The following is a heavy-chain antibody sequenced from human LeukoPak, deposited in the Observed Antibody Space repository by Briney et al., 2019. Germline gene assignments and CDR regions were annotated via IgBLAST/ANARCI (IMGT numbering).Heavy chain of an antibody. V-gene: IGHV3-23*01. CDR1: GFTFSGYA. CDR2: ISGSGGST. Sequence: GGSLRLSCAASGFTFSGYAMSWVRQAPGKGLEWVSAISGSGGSTYYADSVKGRFTISRDNSKNTLYLQMNSLRAEDTAVYYCAKGGGSYSTPLDYWGQGTLVTVSS. J-gene: IGHJ4*02. D-gene: IGHD1-26*01. CDR3: AKGGGSYSTPLDY.